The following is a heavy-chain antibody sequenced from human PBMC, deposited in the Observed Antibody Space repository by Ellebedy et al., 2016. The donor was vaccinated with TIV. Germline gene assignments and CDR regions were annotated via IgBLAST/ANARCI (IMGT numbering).Heavy chain of an antibody. D-gene: IGHD3-22*01. CDR1: GYTFTSYY. V-gene: IGHV1-24*01. CDR2: FDPEDGET. Sequence: ASVKVSCKASGYTFTSYYMHWVRQAPGKGLEWMGGFDPEDGETIYAQKFQGRVTMTEDTSTDTAYMELSSLRSEDMAVYYCATDLSYYDSSGYSLWYWGQGTLVTVSS. J-gene: IGHJ4*02. CDR3: ATDLSYYDSSGYSLWY.